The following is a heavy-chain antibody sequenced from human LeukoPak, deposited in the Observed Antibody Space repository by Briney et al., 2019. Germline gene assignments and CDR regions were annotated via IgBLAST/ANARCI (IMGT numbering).Heavy chain of an antibody. Sequence: SQTLSLTCTGSGGSISSGDYYWSWIRQPPGKGLEWIGHIYYSGSTYYNPSLKSRVTISVDTSKNQFSLKLSSVTAADTAVYYCARYFRGGVVTHYYYYYGMDVWGQGTTVTVSS. CDR1: GGSISSGDYY. CDR3: ARYFRGGVVTHYYYYYGMDV. D-gene: IGHD3-3*01. J-gene: IGHJ6*02. CDR2: IYYSGST. V-gene: IGHV4-30-4*01.